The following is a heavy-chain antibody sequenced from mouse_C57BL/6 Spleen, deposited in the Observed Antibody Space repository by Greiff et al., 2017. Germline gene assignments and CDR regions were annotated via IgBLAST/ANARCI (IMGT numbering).Heavy chain of an antibody. D-gene: IGHD4-1*01. CDR2: IRNKANGYTT. V-gene: IGHV7-3*01. CDR1: GFTFTDYY. J-gene: IGHJ4*01. Sequence: DVMLVESGGGLVQPGGSLSLSCAASGFTFTDYYMSWVRQPPGKALEWLGFIRNKANGYTTEYSASVKGRFTISRDNSQSILYLQMNALRAEDSATYYCARYGNWAMGYRGQRTSVTVSS. CDR3: ARYGNWAMGY.